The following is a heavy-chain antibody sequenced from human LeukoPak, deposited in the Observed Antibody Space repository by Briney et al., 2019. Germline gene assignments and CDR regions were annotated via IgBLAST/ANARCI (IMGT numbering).Heavy chain of an antibody. CDR1: GYSLSSGYY. V-gene: IGHV4-38-2*01. J-gene: IGHJ4*02. CDR3: ARVHSWSGPDY. Sequence: SETLSLTCAVSGYSLSSGYYWGWIRQPPGKGLEWIGSIYHSGSTYYNPSLKSRVTISVDTSKNQFSLKLSSVTAADTAVYYCARVHSWSGPDYWGQGTLVTVSS. D-gene: IGHD3-3*02. CDR2: IYHSGST.